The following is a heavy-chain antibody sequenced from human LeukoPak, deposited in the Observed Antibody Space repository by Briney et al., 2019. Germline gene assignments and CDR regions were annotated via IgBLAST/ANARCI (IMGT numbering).Heavy chain of an antibody. Sequence: GGSLRLSCAASGFTFDDYGMSWVRQAPGKGLEWVSGINWNGGSTGYADSVKGRFTISRDNAKNSLYLQMNSLRAEDTAVYYCARNWRRLQSYYYYYYMDVWGKGTTVTVSS. CDR1: GFTFDDYG. V-gene: IGHV3-20*04. J-gene: IGHJ6*03. D-gene: IGHD3-16*01. CDR2: INWNGGST. CDR3: ARNWRRLQSYYYYYYMDV.